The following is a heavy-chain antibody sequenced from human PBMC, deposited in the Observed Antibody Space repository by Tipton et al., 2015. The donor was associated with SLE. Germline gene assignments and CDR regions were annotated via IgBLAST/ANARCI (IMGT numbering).Heavy chain of an antibody. J-gene: IGHJ3*02. V-gene: IGHV4-61*02. CDR1: GGSISSGSYY. CDR3: ARGAWGSAFDI. CDR2: IYTSGST. Sequence: LRLSCTVSGGSISSGSYYWSWIRQPAGKGLEWIGRIYTSGSTNYNPSLKSRVTISVDTSKNQFSLKLSSVTAADTAVYYCARGAWGSAFDIWGQGTMVTVSS. D-gene: IGHD7-27*01.